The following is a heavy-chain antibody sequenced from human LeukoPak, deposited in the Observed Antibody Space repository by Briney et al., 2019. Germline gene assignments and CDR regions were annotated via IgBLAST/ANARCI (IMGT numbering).Heavy chain of an antibody. CDR3: ARDNGDFWGGRYFDY. D-gene: IGHD3-3*01. V-gene: IGHV3-21*01. Sequence: GGSRRLSCAASGFTFSTYSMNWVRQAPGKGLEWVSSITSSSDMYYADSVKGRFTISRDNAKNSLYLQMNSLRAEDTAVYYCARDNGDFWGGRYFDYWGQGTLVTVSS. CDR1: GFTFSTYS. J-gene: IGHJ4*02. CDR2: ITSSSDM.